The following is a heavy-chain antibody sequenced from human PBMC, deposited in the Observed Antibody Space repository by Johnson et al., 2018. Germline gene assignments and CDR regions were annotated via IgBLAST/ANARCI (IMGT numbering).Heavy chain of an antibody. CDR1: GFSFSNYG. CDR3: ASLATPDNTLDI. CDR2: IWFDGSEK. D-gene: IGHD1-14*01. V-gene: IGHV3-33*08. J-gene: IGHJ3*02. Sequence: QVQLVQSGGGVVQPGRSLRLSCAASGFSFSNYGMHWVRQAPGKGLECVAVIWFDGSEKKYVDSVKGRFTISRDNSKNTLNLQMNSLRVEDTAGYDCASLATPDNTLDIWGRGTFVIVSS.